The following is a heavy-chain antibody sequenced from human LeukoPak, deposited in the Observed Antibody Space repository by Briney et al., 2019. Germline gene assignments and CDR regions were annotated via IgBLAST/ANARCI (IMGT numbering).Heavy chain of an antibody. J-gene: IGHJ4*02. CDR1: GFTFSSYA. D-gene: IGHD2-2*01. V-gene: IGHV3-23*01. CDR2: ISGSGGST. CDR3: AKDEAPNCSSTSCTDY. Sequence: PGGSLRLSCAASGFTFSSYAMSWVRQAPGKGLEWVSAISGSGGSTYYAVSVKGRFTISRDNSKNTLYLQMNSLRAEDTAVYYCAKDEAPNCSSTSCTDYWGQGTLVTVSS.